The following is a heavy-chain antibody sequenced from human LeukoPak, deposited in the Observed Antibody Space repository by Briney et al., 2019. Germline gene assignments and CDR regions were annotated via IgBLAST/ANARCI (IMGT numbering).Heavy chain of an antibody. V-gene: IGHV4-31*03. J-gene: IGHJ4*02. CDR3: ARAEGAYDRAFDT. Sequence: SQTLSLTCTVSGGSISSGGYYWSWIRQHPGKGLEWIGYIYYSGSTYYNPSLKSRVTISVDTSKNQFSLKLSSVTAADTAVYYCARAEGAYDRAFDTWGQGTLVTVSS. CDR2: IYYSGST. CDR1: GGSISSGGYY. D-gene: IGHD3-22*01.